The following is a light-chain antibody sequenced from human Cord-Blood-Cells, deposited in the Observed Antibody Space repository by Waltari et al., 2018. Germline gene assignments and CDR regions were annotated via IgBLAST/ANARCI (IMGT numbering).Light chain of an antibody. CDR3: SSYAGRDNLV. CDR1: TSDVCCYTY. V-gene: IGLV2-8*01. CDR2: EVS. Sequence: QSALSQPPSASGSPGQPVTISCTGTTSDVCCYTYFSGYQQQPGKAPKLMSYEVSKRPSWVPDRFSGSKSGNTASLTVSGLQAEDEAEYYCSSYAGRDNLVFGGGTKLTVL. J-gene: IGLJ2*01.